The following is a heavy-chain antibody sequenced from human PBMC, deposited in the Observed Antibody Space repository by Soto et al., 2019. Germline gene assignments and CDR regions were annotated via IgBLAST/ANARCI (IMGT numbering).Heavy chain of an antibody. Sequence: EVQLLESGGGLVQPGGSLRLSRAASGFTFSNQAMRWVRQAPGKGLEWVSAISSGGDNTFYADSVKGRFTVSRDNSKNTLYLQMNSLRAEDTATYYCARVGGTSGGKYYYMDVWGKGTTVTVSS. D-gene: IGHD3-10*01. CDR3: ARVGGTSGGKYYYMDV. J-gene: IGHJ6*03. V-gene: IGHV3-23*01. CDR2: ISSGGDNT. CDR1: GFTFSNQA.